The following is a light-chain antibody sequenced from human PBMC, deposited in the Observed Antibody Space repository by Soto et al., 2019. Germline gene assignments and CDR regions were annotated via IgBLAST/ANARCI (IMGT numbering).Light chain of an antibody. V-gene: IGKV3-11*01. CDR3: QQRSKWPLT. Sequence: EIVLTQSPATLSLSPGERATFSCRASQSVSSYLAWYQQKPGQAPRLLIYDASTRATGIPARFSGSGSGTDFTLTISSLEPEDFAVYYCQQRSKWPLTFGGGTKVEIK. CDR1: QSVSSY. J-gene: IGKJ4*01. CDR2: DAS.